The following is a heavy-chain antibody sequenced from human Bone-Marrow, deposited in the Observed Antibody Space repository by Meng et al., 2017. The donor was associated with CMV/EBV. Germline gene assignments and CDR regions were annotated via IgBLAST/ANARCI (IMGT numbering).Heavy chain of an antibody. Sequence: SLKISCAASGFTFDDYAMHWARQAPGKGLEWVSGISWNSGSIGYADSVKGRFTISRDNAKNSLYLQMNSLRAEDTAVYYCAREGQQLAFDAFDIWGQGTMVTVSS. CDR2: ISWNSGSI. CDR1: GFTFDDYA. CDR3: AREGQQLAFDAFDI. D-gene: IGHD6-13*01. J-gene: IGHJ3*02. V-gene: IGHV3-9*01.